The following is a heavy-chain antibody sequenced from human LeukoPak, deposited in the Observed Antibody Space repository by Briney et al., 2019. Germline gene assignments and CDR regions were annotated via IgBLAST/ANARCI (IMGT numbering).Heavy chain of an antibody. Sequence: GGSLRLSCAASGFTVSSSFMSWVRQAPGKGLEWVSVIYSGGSTYYAGSVKGRFSISRDDSKNMVYLQMNSLRAEDTAVYFCSRDPAMTSGYGMDVWGQGTTVTVSS. CDR3: SRDPAMTSGYGMDV. D-gene: IGHD4-11*01. CDR1: GFTVSSSF. V-gene: IGHV3-66*01. CDR2: IYSGGST. J-gene: IGHJ6*02.